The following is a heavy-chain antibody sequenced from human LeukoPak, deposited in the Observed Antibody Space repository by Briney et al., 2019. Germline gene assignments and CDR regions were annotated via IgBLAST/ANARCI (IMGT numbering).Heavy chain of an antibody. V-gene: IGHV4-59*12. D-gene: IGHD3-10*01. CDR3: ARATFGWFDP. J-gene: IGHJ5*02. Sequence: SETLSLTCTVSGGSISSYYWSWIRQPPGKGLEWIGYIYYSGSTNYNPSLKSRVTISVDRSKNQFSLKLSSVTAADTAVYYCARATFGWFDPWGQGTLVTVSS. CDR2: IYYSGST. CDR1: GGSISSYY.